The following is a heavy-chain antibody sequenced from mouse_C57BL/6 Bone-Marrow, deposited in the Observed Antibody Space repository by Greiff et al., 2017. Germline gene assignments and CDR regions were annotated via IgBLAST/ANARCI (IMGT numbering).Heavy chain of an antibody. Sequence: EVQLQQSGAELVRPGASVKLSCTASGFNIKDDYMPWVKQRPEPGLEWIGWIDPENGDTEYASKFQGKATITADTSSNTAYLQLSSLTSEDTAVYYCTTWGTKGWPWFAYWGQGTLVTVSA. CDR1: GFNIKDDY. CDR3: TTWGTKGWPWFAY. V-gene: IGHV14-4*01. J-gene: IGHJ3*01. CDR2: IDPENGDT. D-gene: IGHD3-3*01.